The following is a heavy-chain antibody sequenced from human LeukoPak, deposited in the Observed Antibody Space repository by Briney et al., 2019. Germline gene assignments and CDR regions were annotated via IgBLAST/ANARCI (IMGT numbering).Heavy chain of an antibody. CDR3: ARILTGDLDY. Sequence: SVKVSCKASGHTFTSYGISWVRQAPGQELEWMGRIIPIFGTANYAQKFQGRVTITTDESTSTAYMELSSLRSEDTAVYYCARILTGDLDYWGQGTLVTVSS. J-gene: IGHJ4*02. CDR2: IIPIFGTA. D-gene: IGHD7-27*01. V-gene: IGHV1-69*05. CDR1: GHTFTSYG.